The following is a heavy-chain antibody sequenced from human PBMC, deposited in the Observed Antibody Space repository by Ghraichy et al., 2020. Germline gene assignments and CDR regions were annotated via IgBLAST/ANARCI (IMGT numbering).Heavy chain of an antibody. D-gene: IGHD6-13*01. J-gene: IGHJ3*02. V-gene: IGHV1-2*02. Sequence: ASVKVSCKASGYTFTGYYMHWVRQAPGQGLEWMGWINPNSGGTNYAQKFQGRVTMTRDTSISTAYMELSRLRSDDTAVYYCAREVIAAAGEDAFDIWGQGTMVTVSS. CDR3: AREVIAAAGEDAFDI. CDR2: INPNSGGT. CDR1: GYTFTGYY.